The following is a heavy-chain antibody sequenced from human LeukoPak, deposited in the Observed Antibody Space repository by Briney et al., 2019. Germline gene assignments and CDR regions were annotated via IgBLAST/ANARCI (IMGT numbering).Heavy chain of an antibody. CDR2: IWYDGSNK. CDR3: ARDLGYGDYVDYFDY. J-gene: IGHJ4*02. Sequence: PGGSLRLSCAASGFTFSSYSMNWVRQAPGKGLEWVAVIWYDGSNKYYADSVKGRFTISRDNSKNTLYLQMNSLRAEDTAVYYCARDLGYGDYVDYFDYWGQGTLVTVSS. V-gene: IGHV3-33*08. CDR1: GFTFSSYS. D-gene: IGHD4-17*01.